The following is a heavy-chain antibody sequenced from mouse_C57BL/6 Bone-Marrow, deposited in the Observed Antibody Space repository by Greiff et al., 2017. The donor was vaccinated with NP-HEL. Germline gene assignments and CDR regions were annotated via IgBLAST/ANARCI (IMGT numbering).Heavy chain of an antibody. V-gene: IGHV1-18*01. CDR1: GYTFTDYN. CDR2: INPNNGGT. Sequence: EVQLQQSGPELVKPGASVKIPCKASGYTFTDYNMDWVKQSHGKSLEWIGDINPNNGGTNYNQKFKGKATLTVDKSSSTAYMELRSLTSEDTAVYYCARSKLGRSYFDYWGQGTTLTVSS. D-gene: IGHD4-1*01. CDR3: ARSKLGRSYFDY. J-gene: IGHJ2*01.